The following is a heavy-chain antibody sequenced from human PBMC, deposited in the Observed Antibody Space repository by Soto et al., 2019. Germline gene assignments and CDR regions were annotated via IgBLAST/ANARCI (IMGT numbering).Heavy chain of an antibody. CDR3: ARDRGVSGSRYFDL. Sequence: ASVKVSCKASGYTFTGYYMHWVRQAPGQGPEWMGWISPASGGTNYVQKLQGRVTLTRDTSISTAYMELSSLRSDDTAVYYCARDRGVSGSRYFDLWGRATLVTVS. D-gene: IGHD6-25*01. CDR1: GYTFTGYY. V-gene: IGHV1-2*02. J-gene: IGHJ2*01. CDR2: ISPASGGT.